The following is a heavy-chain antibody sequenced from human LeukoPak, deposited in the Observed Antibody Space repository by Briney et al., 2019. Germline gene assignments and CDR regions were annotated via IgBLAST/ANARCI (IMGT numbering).Heavy chain of an antibody. CDR2: IYYSGST. CDR1: GGSISSYY. V-gene: IGHV4-59*12. CDR3: ARDFFSGYRRAHWYFDL. D-gene: IGHD3-3*01. Sequence: ASETLSLTCTVSGGSISSYYWSWIRQPPGKGLEWIGYIYYSGSTNYNPSLKSRVTISVDTSKNQFSLKLSSVTAADTAVYYCARDFFSGYRRAHWYFDLWGRGTLVTVSS. J-gene: IGHJ2*01.